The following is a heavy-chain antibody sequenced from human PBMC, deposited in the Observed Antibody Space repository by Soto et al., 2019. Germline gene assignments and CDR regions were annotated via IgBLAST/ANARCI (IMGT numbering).Heavy chain of an antibody. D-gene: IGHD1-1*01. J-gene: IGHJ4*02. CDR3: AKEKPLTGRGYHFDY. CDR2: ISYDGNNK. CDR1: GFTFSRYG. V-gene: IGHV3-30*18. Sequence: QVQLVESGGGVVQPGRSLRLSCAASGFTFSRYGMHWVRQAPGKGPEWVAVISYDGNNKYYPDSVKGRFTISRDNSKNTLYLQMNSLRSDDTAVYYCAKEKPLTGRGYHFDYWGQGTLVTFSS.